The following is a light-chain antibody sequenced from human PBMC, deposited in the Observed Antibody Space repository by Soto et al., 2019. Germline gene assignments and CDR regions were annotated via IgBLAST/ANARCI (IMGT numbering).Light chain of an antibody. CDR2: DAS. CDR3: QQYNNGLKWT. CDR1: QSISSN. Sequence: EIVMTQSPATLSVSPGERATLSCRASQSISSNLAWYQQKPGQGPRLLIYDASTRATGIPARFSGSGSGTDFTLTISSLQSEDFAVYYCQQYNNGLKWTFAQGTKVAIK. V-gene: IGKV3-15*01. J-gene: IGKJ1*01.